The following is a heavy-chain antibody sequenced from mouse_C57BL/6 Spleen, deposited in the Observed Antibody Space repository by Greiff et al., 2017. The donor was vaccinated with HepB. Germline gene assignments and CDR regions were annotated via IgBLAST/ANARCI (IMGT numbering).Heavy chain of an antibody. V-gene: IGHV1-26*01. J-gene: IGHJ4*01. D-gene: IGHD1-1*01. Sequence: EVQLQQSGPELVKPGASVKISCKASGYTFTDYYMNWVKQSHGKSLEWIGDINPNNGGTSYNQKFKGKATLTVDKSSSTAYMELRSLTSEDSAVYYCARKPYYYGSSLDAMDYWGQGTSVTVSS. CDR3: ARKPYYYGSSLDAMDY. CDR1: GYTFTDYY. CDR2: INPNNGGT.